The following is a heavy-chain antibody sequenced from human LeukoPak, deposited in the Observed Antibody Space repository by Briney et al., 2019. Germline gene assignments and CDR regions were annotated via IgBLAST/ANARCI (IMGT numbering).Heavy chain of an antibody. CDR3: VRDYSNSERGDY. J-gene: IGHJ4*02. Sequence: GGSLRLSCAASGFNFRGYHMTWVRQAPGKGLDWVSSITSSGNYLYYADSVKGRFTISRDNANKSLYLQMEGLRADDTGIYYCVRDYSNSERGDYWGQGTLVIVSS. V-gene: IGHV3-21*01. D-gene: IGHD4-11*01. CDR1: GFNFRGYH. CDR2: ITSSGNYL.